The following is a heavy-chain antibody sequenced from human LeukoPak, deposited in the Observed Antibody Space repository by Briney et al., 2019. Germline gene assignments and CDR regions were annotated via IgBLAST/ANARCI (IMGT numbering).Heavy chain of an antibody. D-gene: IGHD2-8*01. CDR2: ISNDGNNK. CDR1: GFIFNSYD. J-gene: IGHJ4*02. CDR3: AKDGLMRFFDY. V-gene: IGHV3-30*18. Sequence: GGSLRLSCAASGFIFNSYDMYWVRQAPGKGLEWVAVISNDGNNKQYADSVKGRFTISRDNSKNTLYLQMNSLRADDTAVYHCAKDGLMRFFDYWGQGTLVTVSS.